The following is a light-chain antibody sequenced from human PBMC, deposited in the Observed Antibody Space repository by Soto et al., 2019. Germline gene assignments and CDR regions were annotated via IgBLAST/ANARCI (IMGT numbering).Light chain of an antibody. CDR3: QQSYSTPPT. J-gene: IGKJ4*01. Sequence: DIQMTQSPSSLSASVGERVTITCQASQSISSYLNWYQQKPGKAPKLLIYAASSLQSGVPSRFSGSGSGTDFTLTISSLQPEDFATYYCQQSYSTPPTFGGGTKVEIK. CDR1: QSISSY. V-gene: IGKV1-39*01. CDR2: AAS.